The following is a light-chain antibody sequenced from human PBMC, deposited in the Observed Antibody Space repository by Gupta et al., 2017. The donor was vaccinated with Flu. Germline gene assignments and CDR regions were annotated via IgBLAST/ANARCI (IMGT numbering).Light chain of an antibody. CDR1: QSLLHSNGYNY. J-gene: IGKJ2*01. V-gene: IGKV2-28*01. Sequence: DIVMTQSLLSLPVTPGEPASISCRSSQSLLHSNGYNYLDWYLQKTGQSPQLLIYLGSNRASGVPGRFSGSGSGTDFTLKISRVEAEDVGVYYCMQARQTPDTFGQGTKLEIK. CDR3: MQARQTPDT. CDR2: LGS.